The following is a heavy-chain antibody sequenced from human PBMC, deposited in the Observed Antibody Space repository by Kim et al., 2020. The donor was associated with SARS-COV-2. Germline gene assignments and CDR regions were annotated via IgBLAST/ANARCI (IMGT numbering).Heavy chain of an antibody. J-gene: IGHJ4*02. Sequence: ADSLKGRLAISRDNSQNSLFLQINSLRVEYTAVYYCARAGVRGIIGAFDYWGQGTPVTVSS. CDR3: ARAGVRGIIGAFDY. V-gene: IGHV3-21*06. D-gene: IGHD3-10*01.